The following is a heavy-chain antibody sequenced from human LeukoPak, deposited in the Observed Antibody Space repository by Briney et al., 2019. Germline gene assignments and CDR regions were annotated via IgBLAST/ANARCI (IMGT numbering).Heavy chain of an antibody. CDR3: ASRYYYFDY. CDR1: GFTFNDYY. Sequence: GGSLRLSCEASGFTFNDYYMSWIRQAPGKGLEWVSYISSDGSDTDYADSLRGRFTFSRDNAKKSLYLQMNNLRAEDTDVYYSASRYYYFDYWGQGTQVTVSS. D-gene: IGHD3-9*01. J-gene: IGHJ4*02. CDR2: ISSDGSDT. V-gene: IGHV3-11*04.